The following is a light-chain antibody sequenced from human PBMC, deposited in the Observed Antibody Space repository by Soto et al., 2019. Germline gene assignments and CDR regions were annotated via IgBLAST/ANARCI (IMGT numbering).Light chain of an antibody. J-gene: IGKJ1*01. Sequence: DIQMTQSPSTLSASVGDRVTITCRASQAISTFLAWCQQRPGKVPKLLIYKASSLERGVPSRFSGSGSGTEFALTINSLQPDDVATYFCQQYSSDPWTFGEGTKVEVK. CDR1: QAISTF. CDR2: KAS. V-gene: IGKV1-5*03. CDR3: QQYSSDPWT.